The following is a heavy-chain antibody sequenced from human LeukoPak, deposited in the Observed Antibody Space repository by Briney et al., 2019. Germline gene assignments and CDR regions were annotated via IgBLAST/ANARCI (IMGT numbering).Heavy chain of an antibody. Sequence: SETLSLTCTVSGGSINTYYWSWIRQPPGKGLEWVGYIYYTGSTNYHPSLKSRVHISVDTSKNQISLKLTSLTAAATAVYHCARAHISVAGTLGYWGQGTLVTVSS. J-gene: IGHJ1*01. CDR2: IYYTGST. CDR3: ARAHISVAGTLGY. D-gene: IGHD6-19*01. CDR1: GGSINTYY. V-gene: IGHV4-59*03.